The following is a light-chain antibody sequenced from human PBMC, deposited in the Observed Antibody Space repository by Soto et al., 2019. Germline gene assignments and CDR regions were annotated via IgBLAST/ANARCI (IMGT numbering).Light chain of an antibody. CDR1: SSNIGNDY. V-gene: IGLV1-47*01. Sequence: QSLLNQPPSASGTPGQKVSISCSGSSSNIGNDYVYWYRQLPGTAPKLLIYRNNQRPSEVPDRFSASKSGTSASLAISGLRSEDEADYYCAAWDDSLSVVFGGGTKVTVL. CDR2: RNN. J-gene: IGLJ3*02. CDR3: AAWDDSLSVV.